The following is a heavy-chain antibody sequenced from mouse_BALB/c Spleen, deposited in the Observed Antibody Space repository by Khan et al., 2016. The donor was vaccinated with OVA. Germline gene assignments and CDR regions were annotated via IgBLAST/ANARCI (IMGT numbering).Heavy chain of an antibody. Sequence: VRLQQSGPELVKPGASVKISCRASGYTFTDYILDWVKQSHGKSLDWIGYIYPNNGDTGYNQKFKTKATLPVDISSSTAYMELRSLTSEDSAVYYCARSGYGSFAYWGQGTLVTVSA. D-gene: IGHD1-2*01. CDR2: IYPNNGDT. CDR3: ARSGYGSFAY. CDR1: GYTFTDYI. V-gene: IGHV1S29*02. J-gene: IGHJ3*01.